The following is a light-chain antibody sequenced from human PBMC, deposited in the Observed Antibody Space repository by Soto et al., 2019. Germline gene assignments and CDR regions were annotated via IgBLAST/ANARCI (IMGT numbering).Light chain of an antibody. V-gene: IGLV1-51*01. CDR1: SSTIGNNY. Sequence: QSVLTQPPSVSAAPGQTVTISCPGSSSTIGNNYVSWYQQVPGVAPKLLIFDNYKRPSGIPDRFSGSKSGTSATLAITGLQTGDEADYYCGTWDSRLTTFVFGTGTKVTVL. CDR3: GTWDSRLTTFV. CDR2: DNY. J-gene: IGLJ1*01.